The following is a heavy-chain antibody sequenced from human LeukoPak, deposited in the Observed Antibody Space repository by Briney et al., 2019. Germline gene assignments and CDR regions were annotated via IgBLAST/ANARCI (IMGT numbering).Heavy chain of an antibody. Sequence: GGSLRLSCAASGFTFSGSAMHWVRQASGKGLEWVGRIRSKANSYATAYAASVKGRFTISRDDSKNTAYLQMNSLKTEDTAVYYCTRLPSFYDSSGYRFSWGQGTLVTVSS. D-gene: IGHD3-22*01. CDR3: TRLPSFYDSSGYRFS. V-gene: IGHV3-73*01. CDR2: IRSKANSYAT. J-gene: IGHJ4*02. CDR1: GFTFSGSA.